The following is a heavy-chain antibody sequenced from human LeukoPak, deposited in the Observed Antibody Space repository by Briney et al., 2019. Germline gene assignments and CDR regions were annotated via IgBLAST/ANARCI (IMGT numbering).Heavy chain of an antibody. J-gene: IGHJ6*02. CDR2: IYPGDSDT. V-gene: IGHV5-51*01. Sequence: GESLQISCKGSGYSFTSYWIGWVRQMPGKGLEWMGIIYPGDSDTTYSPSFQGQVTISADKSISAAYLQWSSLKASDTAMYYCARRDGYCSSTSCYADYYYGMDVWGQGTTVTVSS. CDR1: GYSFTSYW. D-gene: IGHD2-2*01. CDR3: ARRDGYCSSTSCYADYYYGMDV.